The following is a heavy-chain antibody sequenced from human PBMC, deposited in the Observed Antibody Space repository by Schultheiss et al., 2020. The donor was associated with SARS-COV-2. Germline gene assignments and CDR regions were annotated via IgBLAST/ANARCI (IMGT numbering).Heavy chain of an antibody. V-gene: IGHV3-11*04. CDR1: GFTFSDHY. J-gene: IGHJ4*02. Sequence: GGSLRLSCAASGFTFSDHYMTWIRQAPGKGLEWVSYISSGGSNTYYADSVKGRFTISRDNAKNSLYLQMNSLRAEDTAVYYCARGLGIAVAGADYWGQGTLVTVSS. CDR2: ISSGGSNT. CDR3: ARGLGIAVAGADY. D-gene: IGHD6-19*01.